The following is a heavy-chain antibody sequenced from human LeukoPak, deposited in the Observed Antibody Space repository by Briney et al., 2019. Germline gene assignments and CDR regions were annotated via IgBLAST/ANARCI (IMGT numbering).Heavy chain of an antibody. CDR2: IRSGSDNT. CDR1: GFTFTSYA. Sequence: GGSLRLSCAASGFTFTSYAMGWVRQPPGKGLEWVSTIRSGSDNTYYADSVKGRFTVSRDNSNNTLFLQMNSLRAEDTAVYYCARVAWPDSFDIWGQGTMVTVSS. D-gene: IGHD5-24*01. V-gene: IGHV3-23*01. CDR3: ARVAWPDSFDI. J-gene: IGHJ3*02.